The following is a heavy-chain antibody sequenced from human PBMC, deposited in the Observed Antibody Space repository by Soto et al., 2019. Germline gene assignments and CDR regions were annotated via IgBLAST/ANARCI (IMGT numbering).Heavy chain of an antibody. D-gene: IGHD3-10*01. J-gene: IGHJ4*02. CDR2: ISGSGGVT. V-gene: IGHV3-23*01. CDR3: AKNRQFRSYYESAGHYDN. Sequence: GGSLRLSCVASGFTFKNYDMRWIRQAPGKELEWVSGISGSGGVTYYADSVKGRFTISRDNSKNTLYLQMNSLRAEDTAIYYCAKNRQFRSYYESAGHYDNWGQGTLVTVSS. CDR1: GFTFKNYD.